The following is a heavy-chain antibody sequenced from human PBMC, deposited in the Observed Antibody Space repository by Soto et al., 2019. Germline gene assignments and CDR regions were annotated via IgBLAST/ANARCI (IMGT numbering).Heavy chain of an antibody. Sequence: GGSLRLSCSASGFTFSSYAMHWVRQAPGKGLEYVSAISSNGGSTYYADSVKGRFTISRDNSKNTLYLQMSSLRAEDTAVYYCVKDRGYDFWSGAPMDVSGQGTMVTVSS. V-gene: IGHV3-64D*06. CDR2: ISSNGGST. CDR3: VKDRGYDFWSGAPMDV. CDR1: GFTFSSYA. J-gene: IGHJ6*02. D-gene: IGHD3-3*01.